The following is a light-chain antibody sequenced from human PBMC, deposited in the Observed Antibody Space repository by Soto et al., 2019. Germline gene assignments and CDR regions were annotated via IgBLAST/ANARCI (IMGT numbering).Light chain of an antibody. J-gene: IGLJ1*01. Sequence: QSVLTQPASVSGSPGQSITISCTGTSRDVGGYNYVSWYQHHPGKAPKLMIFDVSNRPSGVSNRFSGSKSGNTASLTISVLQPEDEADYYCSSYTTSNTRQIVFGTGTKVTVL. CDR3: SSYTTSNTRQIV. V-gene: IGLV2-14*03. CDR2: DVS. CDR1: SRDVGGYNY.